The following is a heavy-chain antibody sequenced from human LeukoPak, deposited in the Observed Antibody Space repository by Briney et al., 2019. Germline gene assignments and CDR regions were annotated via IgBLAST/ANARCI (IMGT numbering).Heavy chain of an antibody. CDR2: IHPSGSP. CDR1: DASFSGYY. D-gene: IGHD3-10*01. CDR3: SRGGDASKAGKN. J-gene: IGHJ4*02. Sequence: SETLSLTCAIYDASFSGYYWSWIRQPPGKGLEWIGEIHPSGSPSYNPSLESRTIISVDASKNQFSLILNSVTAADTALYFCSRGGDASKAGKNWGQGALVTVSS. V-gene: IGHV4-34*01.